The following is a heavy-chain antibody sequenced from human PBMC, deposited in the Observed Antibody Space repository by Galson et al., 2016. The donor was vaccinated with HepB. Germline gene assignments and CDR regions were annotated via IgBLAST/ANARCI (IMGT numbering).Heavy chain of an antibody. CDR3: SRGRGELRNDYYYFYMDV. V-gene: IGHV3-13*05. D-gene: IGHD3-16*01. Sequence: SLRLSCAASGFTFTTYDMHWVCQAPGKGLEWVSAISPAGDPYYPGSVKGRFTISRENAKNSLYLQMNSLRVGDTAVYYCSRGRGELRNDYYYFYMDVWGKGTTVTVSS. CDR1: GFTFTTYD. J-gene: IGHJ6*03. CDR2: ISPAGDP.